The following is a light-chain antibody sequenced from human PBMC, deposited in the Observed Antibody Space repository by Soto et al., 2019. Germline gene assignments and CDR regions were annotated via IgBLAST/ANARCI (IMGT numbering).Light chain of an antibody. V-gene: IGKV3-20*01. CDR1: QSISGSY. CDR2: AAS. CDR3: QQYGISPYT. Sequence: DIVLTQSPGTLSLSPGERATLSCRASQSISGSYLAWYQQKPGQAPRLLIYAASSRATDIPDRFSGIGSGTDFTLTIGRLEPEDFAVYFCQQYGISPYTFGQGTKLEIK. J-gene: IGKJ2*01.